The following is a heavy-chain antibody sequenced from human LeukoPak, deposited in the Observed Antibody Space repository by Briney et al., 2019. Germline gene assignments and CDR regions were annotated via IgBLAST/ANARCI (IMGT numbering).Heavy chain of an antibody. CDR2: IIPILGIA. D-gene: IGHD3-10*01. J-gene: IGHJ4*02. Sequence: SVKVSCKASGGTFSSYAIIWVRQAPGQGLEWMGRIIPILGIANYAQKFQGRVTITADKSTSTAYMELSSLRSEDTAVYYCASEYGSGSYYGYYFDYWGQGTLVTVSS. CDR1: GGTFSSYA. V-gene: IGHV1-69*04. CDR3: ASEYGSGSYYGYYFDY.